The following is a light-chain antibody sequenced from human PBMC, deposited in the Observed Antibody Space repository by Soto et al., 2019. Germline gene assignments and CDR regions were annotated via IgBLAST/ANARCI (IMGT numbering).Light chain of an antibody. J-gene: IGLJ3*02. Sequence: QSALTQPPSVSGSPGQSVTIFCTGTSSDVGSGNRVSWYQQPPGTAPKLMIYEVNNRPSGVPDLFSGSKSVNTASLTISGLHADDEADYYCCSFRTSNTWVFGGGTKLTVL. CDR3: CSFRTSNTWV. CDR2: EVN. CDR1: SSDVGSGNR. V-gene: IGLV2-18*02.